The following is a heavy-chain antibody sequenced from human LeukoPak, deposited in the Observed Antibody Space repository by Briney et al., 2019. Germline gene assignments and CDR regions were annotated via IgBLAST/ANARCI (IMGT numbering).Heavy chain of an antibody. V-gene: IGHV4-34*01. J-gene: IGHJ4*02. CDR2: IYYSGST. CDR1: GGSFSGYY. D-gene: IGHD5-12*01. CDR3: ASERGLRLNDYFDY. Sequence: PSETLSLTCGVYGGSFSGYYWNWIRQPPGKGLEWIGSIYYSGSTYYNPSLKSRVTISVDTSKNQFSLKLSSVTAADTAVYYCASERGLRLNDYFDYWGQGTLVTVSS.